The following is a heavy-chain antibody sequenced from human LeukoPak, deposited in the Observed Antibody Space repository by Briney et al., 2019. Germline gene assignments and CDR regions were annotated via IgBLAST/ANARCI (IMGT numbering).Heavy chain of an antibody. D-gene: IGHD3-9*01. CDR2: IYYSGST. V-gene: IGHV4-59*01. J-gene: IGHJ4*02. Sequence: SETLSLTCSVSGGSFSNYYWSWIRQPPGKGLEWIGYIYYSGSTDYNPFLKSRVTISVDTSKKQFSLKLGSVTAADTAVYYCARGVVLTGYPLDFWGRGTLVTVSS. CDR3: ARGVVLTGYPLDF. CDR1: GGSFSNYY.